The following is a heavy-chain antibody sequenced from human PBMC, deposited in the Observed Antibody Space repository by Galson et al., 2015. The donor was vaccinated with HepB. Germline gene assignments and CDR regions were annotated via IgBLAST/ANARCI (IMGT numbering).Heavy chain of an antibody. D-gene: IGHD3-3*01. CDR1: GFTFSDYY. V-gene: IGHV3-11*05. CDR2: ISSSSSYT. Sequence: SLRLSCAASGFTFSDYYMSWIRQAPGKGLEWVSYISSSSSYTNYADSVKGRFTVSRDNAKNSLYLQMNSLRAEDTAVYYCARVRTYYDFWRGPKLTSFDIWGQGTMVTVSS. CDR3: ARVRTYYDFWRGPKLTSFDI. J-gene: IGHJ3*02.